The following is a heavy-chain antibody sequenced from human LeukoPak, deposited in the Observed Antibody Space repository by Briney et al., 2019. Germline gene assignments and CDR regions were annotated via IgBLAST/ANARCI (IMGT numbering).Heavy chain of an antibody. CDR2: IYYSGST. J-gene: IGHJ3*02. D-gene: IGHD1-26*01. Sequence: SETLPLTCTVSGGSISSSSYYWGWIRQPPGKGLEWIGSIYYSGSTYYNPSLKSRVTISVDTSKNQFSLKLSSVTAADTAVYYCARDLPLLIVGATPNAFDIWGQGTMVTVSS. V-gene: IGHV4-39*07. CDR1: GGSISSSSYY. CDR3: ARDLPLLIVGATPNAFDI.